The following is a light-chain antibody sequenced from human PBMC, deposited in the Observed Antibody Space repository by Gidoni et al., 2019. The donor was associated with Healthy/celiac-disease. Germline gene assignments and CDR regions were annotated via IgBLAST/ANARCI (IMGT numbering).Light chain of an antibody. CDR1: SSDVGGYNY. J-gene: IGLJ2*01. CDR3: SSYTSSSTRV. V-gene: IGLV2-14*01. CDR2: EVS. Sequence: QSALTQPASGSGSPGQSITIACTGTSSDVGGYNYVSWYQQHPGKAPKLMIYEVSNRPSGVSNRFSGSKSCNTASLTISGLQADDEADYYGSSYTSSSTRVFGGGTKLTVL.